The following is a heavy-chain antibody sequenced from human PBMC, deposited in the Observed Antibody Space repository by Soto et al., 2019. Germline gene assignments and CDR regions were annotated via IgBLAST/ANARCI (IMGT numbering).Heavy chain of an antibody. V-gene: IGHV5-10-1*01. D-gene: IGHD1-26*01. J-gene: IGHJ6*02. CDR3: GLKSGSPGDYYAGMDV. CDR1: GYTFSAYW. CDR2: IDPSDSYT. Sequence: GESLKISCKGSGYTFSAYWITWVRQMPGEGLEWMGRIDPSDSYTNYGPSFQGHVTFPADKSISTAYLQWDSLKASDTAMYYCGLKSGSPGDYYAGMDVWGQGTTVTVSS.